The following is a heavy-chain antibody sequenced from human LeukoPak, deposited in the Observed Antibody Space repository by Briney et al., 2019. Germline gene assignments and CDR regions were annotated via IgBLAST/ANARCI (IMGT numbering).Heavy chain of an antibody. J-gene: IGHJ3*02. Sequence: SSETLSLTCTVSGGSIISSDYHWGWVRQPPGKGLEWIGTISYSGNTDYNPSLRSRVTIPVDMSNNQFSLRLGSVTAADTAVYHCARHCCSGPAKRVFDIWGQGTMVTVSS. V-gene: IGHV4-39*01. CDR1: GGSIISSDYH. D-gene: IGHD2-15*01. CDR2: ISYSGNT. CDR3: ARHCCSGPAKRVFDI.